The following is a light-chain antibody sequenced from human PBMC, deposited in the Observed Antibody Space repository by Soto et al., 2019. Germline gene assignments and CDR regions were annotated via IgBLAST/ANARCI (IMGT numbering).Light chain of an antibody. J-gene: IGKJ4*01. V-gene: IGKV3-20*01. CDR3: HQYASAPLT. Sequence: EIVLTQSPGTLSLSPGERAALSCRASQSVGNNFLGWYQQKPGQSPRLLIYHASIRATGIPDRFSGTASGTDFTLTISRLEPEDFAVYFCHQYASAPLTFGGGTKVEIK. CDR2: HAS. CDR1: QSVGNNF.